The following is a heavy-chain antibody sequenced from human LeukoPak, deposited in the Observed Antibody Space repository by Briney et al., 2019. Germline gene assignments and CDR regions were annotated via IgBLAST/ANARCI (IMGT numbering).Heavy chain of an antibody. CDR3: ARSGGYSSSWSL. Sequence: SETLSLTCTVSGGSISTYYWNWIRQPPGKGLEWIGYISNTGITTYNPSLKSRVTISIDTSKSQFSLKLSSVTAADTAVYYCARSGGYSSSWSLWGQGTLVTVSS. D-gene: IGHD6-13*01. CDR1: GGSISTYY. J-gene: IGHJ4*02. V-gene: IGHV4-59*01. CDR2: ISNTGIT.